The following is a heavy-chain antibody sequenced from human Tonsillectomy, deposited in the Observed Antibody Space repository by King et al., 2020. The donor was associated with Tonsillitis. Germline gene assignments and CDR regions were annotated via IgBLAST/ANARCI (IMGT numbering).Heavy chain of an antibody. Sequence: QVQLQESGPGLVKPSETLSLTCNVSGDSIRSYFWNWIRQSPGKGLEWIGYLYYTGSTKYSPSLKSRVTTSLHTSRNQFSLMLSSVTAADTCVYYCASTPGVIWGRFDDWGQGILIPVSS. CDR2: LYYTGST. V-gene: IGHV4-59*01. CDR1: GDSIRSYF. CDR3: ASTPGVIWGRFDD. J-gene: IGHJ4*02. D-gene: IGHD3-16*02.